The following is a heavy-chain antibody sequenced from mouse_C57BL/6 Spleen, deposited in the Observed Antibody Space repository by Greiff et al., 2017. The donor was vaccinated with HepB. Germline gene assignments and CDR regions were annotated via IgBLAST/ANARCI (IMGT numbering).Heavy chain of an antibody. CDR1: GYSITSGYY. CDR2: ISYDGSN. J-gene: IGHJ4*01. Sequence: DVKLQESGPGLVKPSQSLSLTCSVTGYSITSGYYWNWIRQFPGNKLEWMGYISYDGSNNYNPSLKNRISITRDTSKNQFFLKLNSVTTEDTATYYCARGPSYYAMDYWGQGTSVTVSS. V-gene: IGHV3-6*01. CDR3: ARGPSYYAMDY.